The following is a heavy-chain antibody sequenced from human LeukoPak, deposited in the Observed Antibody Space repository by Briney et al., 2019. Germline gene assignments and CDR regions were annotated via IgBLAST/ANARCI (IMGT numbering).Heavy chain of an antibody. CDR2: ISASGGDT. CDR1: GLTYSNYS. CDR3: AKDAAGPEY. J-gene: IGHJ4*02. V-gene: IGHV3-23*01. Sequence: GGSLRLSCVVSGLTYSNYSMSWVRQAPGKGLEWVSGISASGGDTWYPDSVKGRFTISRDNSKDTLFLQMNSLRVEDTAIYYCAKDAAGPEYWGQGTRVTVSS. D-gene: IGHD6-13*01.